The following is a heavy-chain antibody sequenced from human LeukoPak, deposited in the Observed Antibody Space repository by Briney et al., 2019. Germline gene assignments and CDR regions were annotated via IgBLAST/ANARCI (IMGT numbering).Heavy chain of an antibody. Sequence: ASVKVSCKASGYTFTSYGISWVRQAPGQGLEGMGWISAYNGNTNYAQKLQGRVTMTTDTSTSTACMELRSLRSDDTAVYYCARVFGRVRGAYMDVWGKGTTVTISS. V-gene: IGHV1-18*01. D-gene: IGHD3-10*01. CDR2: ISAYNGNT. CDR1: GYTFTSYG. J-gene: IGHJ6*03. CDR3: ARVFGRVRGAYMDV.